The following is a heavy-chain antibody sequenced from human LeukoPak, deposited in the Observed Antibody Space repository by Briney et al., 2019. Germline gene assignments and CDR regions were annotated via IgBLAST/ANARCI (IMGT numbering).Heavy chain of an antibody. CDR3: ARDEGRDELLEV. CDR2: IWYDGSKT. Sequence: GGSLRHSCAASGFTFSSYGMHWVRQAPGKGLEWVAVIWYDGSKTYYADSVKGRFTISRDNSKNTLYLQMSSLRADDTAVYYCARDEGRDELLEVWGQGTLVTVSS. D-gene: IGHD2-15*01. V-gene: IGHV3-33*01. J-gene: IGHJ4*02. CDR1: GFTFSSYG.